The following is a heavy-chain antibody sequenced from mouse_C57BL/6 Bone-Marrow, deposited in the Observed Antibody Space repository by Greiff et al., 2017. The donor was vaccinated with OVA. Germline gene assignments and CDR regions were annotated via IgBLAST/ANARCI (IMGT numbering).Heavy chain of an antibody. V-gene: IGHV1-50*01. CDR3: ARDDYGDY. CDR2: IDPSDSYT. D-gene: IGHD2-4*01. CDR1: GYTFTSYW. J-gene: IGHJ4*01. Sequence: QVQLKQPGAELVKPGASVKLSCKASGYTFTSYWMQWVKQRPGQGLEWIGEIDPSDSYTNYNQKFKGKATLTVDTSSSTAYMQLSSLTSEDSAVYYCARDDYGDYWGQGTSVTVSS.